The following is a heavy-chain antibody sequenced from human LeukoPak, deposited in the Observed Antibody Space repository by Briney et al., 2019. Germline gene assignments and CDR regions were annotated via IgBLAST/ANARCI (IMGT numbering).Heavy chain of an antibody. CDR3: ARGRLGATY. D-gene: IGHD1-26*01. CDR2: IHHSGTT. V-gene: IGHV4-61*01. J-gene: IGHJ4*02. CDR1: GGSVSRGSYY. Sequence: SETLSLTCTVSGGSVSRGSYYWSWTRQPPGKGLEWLGCIHHSGTTNYSPSLKSRVTISVAMSKNQFFLNLTSVTAADPAVYYCARGRLGATYWGQGTLVTVSS.